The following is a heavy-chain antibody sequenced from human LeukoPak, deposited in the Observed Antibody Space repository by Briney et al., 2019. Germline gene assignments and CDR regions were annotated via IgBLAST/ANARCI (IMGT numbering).Heavy chain of an antibody. V-gene: IGHV3-11*01. CDR1: GFTFSDYY. Sequence: GGSLRLSCAASGFTFSDYYMSWIRQAPGKGLEWVSYISSSGSTIYYADSVKGRFTISRDNAKNSLYLQMNSLRAEDTAVYYCASLPLYCNSTSCSRNFDYWGQGTLVTVSS. D-gene: IGHD2-2*01. CDR3: ASLPLYCNSTSCSRNFDY. CDR2: ISSSGSTI. J-gene: IGHJ4*02.